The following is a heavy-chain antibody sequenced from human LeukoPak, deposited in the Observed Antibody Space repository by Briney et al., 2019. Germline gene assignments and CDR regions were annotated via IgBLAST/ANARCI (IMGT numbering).Heavy chain of an antibody. CDR3: AASRGTDVLRFLEWLLPDY. Sequence: ASVKVSCKASGFTFTSSAVQWVRQARGQRLEWIGWIVVGCGNTNYAQKFQERVTITRDVSTSTAYMELSSLRSEDTAVYYCAASRGTDVLRFLEWLLPDYWGQGTLVTVSS. J-gene: IGHJ4*02. V-gene: IGHV1-58*01. D-gene: IGHD3-3*01. CDR2: IVVGCGNT. CDR1: GFTFTSSA.